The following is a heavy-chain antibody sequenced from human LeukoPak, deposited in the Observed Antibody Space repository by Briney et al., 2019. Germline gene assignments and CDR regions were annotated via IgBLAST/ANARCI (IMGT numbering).Heavy chain of an antibody. D-gene: IGHD5-12*01. J-gene: IGHJ4*02. CDR3: VKDGWLRGLYYFDY. CDR1: GSTFCAHA. Sequence: PGGSLRLSCSASGSTFCAHAMHWVRQAPGKGLEYVSAISSTGGSTYYADSVKGRFTISRDNSKNTVYLQMSSLRAEDTAVYYCVKDGWLRGLYYFDYCGQGTLVTVSS. V-gene: IGHV3-64D*06. CDR2: ISSTGGST.